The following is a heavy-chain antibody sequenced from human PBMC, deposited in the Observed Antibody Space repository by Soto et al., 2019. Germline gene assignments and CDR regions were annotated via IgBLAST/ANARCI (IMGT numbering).Heavy chain of an antibody. J-gene: IGHJ4*02. CDR1: GFTLSDHY. D-gene: IGHD4-4*01. Sequence: ESGVGLVQPGGSLRFSCAVSGFTLSDHYMDWVRQAPGEGLEWVGRTRPKTRGYTTEYAASVRGRFTISRDESKSSLYLQMDSLKTEDTAVYFCARGYRSFDSWGQGTLVTVSS. CDR3: ARGYRSFDS. CDR2: TRPKTRGYTT. V-gene: IGHV3-72*01.